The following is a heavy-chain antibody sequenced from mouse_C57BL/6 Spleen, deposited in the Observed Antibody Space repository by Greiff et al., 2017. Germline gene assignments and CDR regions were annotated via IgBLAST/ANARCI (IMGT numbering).Heavy chain of an antibody. D-gene: IGHD1-1*01. Sequence: LQESGAELAKPGASVKLSCKASGYTFTSYWMHWVKQRPGQGLEWIGYINPSSGYTTYNQKLKDKATLTADKSSSTAYMQLSSLTNEDSAVYYGGSYGSGLGGFAYWGQGTLVTVSA. CDR2: INPSSGYT. CDR3: GSYGSGLGGFAY. J-gene: IGHJ3*01. V-gene: IGHV1-7*01. CDR1: GYTFTSYW.